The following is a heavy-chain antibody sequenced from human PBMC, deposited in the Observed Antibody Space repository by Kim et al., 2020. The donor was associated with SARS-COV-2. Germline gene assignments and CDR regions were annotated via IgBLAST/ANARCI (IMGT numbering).Heavy chain of an antibody. Sequence: GGSLRLSCAASGFTFSSYWMSWVRQAPGKGLEWVANIKQDGSEKYYVDSVKGRFTISRDNAKNSLYLQMNSLRAEDTAVYYCARGPFFPAAGTVEYFQHWGQGTLVTVSS. J-gene: IGHJ1*01. CDR1: GFTFSSYW. CDR3: ARGPFFPAAGTVEYFQH. CDR2: IKQDGSEK. V-gene: IGHV3-7*01. D-gene: IGHD6-13*01.